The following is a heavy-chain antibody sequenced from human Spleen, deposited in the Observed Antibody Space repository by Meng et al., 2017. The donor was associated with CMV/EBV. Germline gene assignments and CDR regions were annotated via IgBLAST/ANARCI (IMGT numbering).Heavy chain of an antibody. CDR3: ARCKWELGLHDAFDI. V-gene: IGHV1-2*02. Sequence: ASVKVSCKTSGYTFTGHFIHWVRQTPGQGLEWMGWIDPNSGDKNYAQNFQGRVTMTRDTSVRTAYMELNRLRSDDTAVYYCARCKWELGLHDAFDIWGQGTMVTVSS. CDR2: IDPNSGDK. D-gene: IGHD1-26*01. J-gene: IGHJ3*02. CDR1: GYTFTGHF.